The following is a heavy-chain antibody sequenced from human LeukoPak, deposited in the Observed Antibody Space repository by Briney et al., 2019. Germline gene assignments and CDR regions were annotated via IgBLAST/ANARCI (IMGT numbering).Heavy chain of an antibody. CDR3: AREGPPHYYYYYMDV. V-gene: IGHV1-69*04. CDR1: GGTFSSYA. Sequence: GASVKVSCKASGGTFSSYAISWVRQAPGQGLEWMGRIIPILGIANYAQKFQGRVTITADKSTSTAYMELSSLRSEDAAVYYCAREGPPHYYYYYMDVWGKGTTVTVSS. CDR2: IIPILGIA. J-gene: IGHJ6*03.